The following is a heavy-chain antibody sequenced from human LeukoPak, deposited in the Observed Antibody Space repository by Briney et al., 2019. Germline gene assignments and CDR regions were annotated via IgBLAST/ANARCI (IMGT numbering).Heavy chain of an antibody. CDR2: IYYSGNT. D-gene: IGHD3-22*01. Sequence: SETLSLTCTVSGGSIRSTTHYWGWIRQPPGKGLEWIGSIYYSGNTYYSPSLVSRVTISVDTSKNQFSLNLSSVTAADTAMYYCARAPHFFDSSGSRYYFDYWGQGALVTVSS. J-gene: IGHJ4*02. CDR1: GGSIRSTTHY. V-gene: IGHV4-39*07. CDR3: ARAPHFFDSSGSRYYFDY.